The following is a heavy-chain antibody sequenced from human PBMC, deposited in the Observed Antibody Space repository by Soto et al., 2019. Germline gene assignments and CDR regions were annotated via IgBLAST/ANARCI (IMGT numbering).Heavy chain of an antibody. Sequence: GGSLRLSCAASGFTFSSYAMSWVRQAPGKGLEWVSAISGSGGSTYYADSVKGRFTISRDNSKNTLYLQMNSLRAEDTAVYYCAKDAPSSGPSPSERPDEFDYWGQGTLVTISS. CDR1: GFTFSSYA. CDR3: AKDAPSSGPSPSERPDEFDY. V-gene: IGHV3-23*01. CDR2: ISGSGGST. J-gene: IGHJ4*02. D-gene: IGHD6-19*01.